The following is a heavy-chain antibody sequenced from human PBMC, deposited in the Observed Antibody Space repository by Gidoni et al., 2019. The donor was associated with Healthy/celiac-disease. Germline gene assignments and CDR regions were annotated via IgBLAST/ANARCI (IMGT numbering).Heavy chain of an antibody. CDR1: GFTFCYYY. V-gene: IGHV3-11*01. Sequence: QVQLVESGGGLVKPGGSLRLSCSSSGFTFCYYYMSWIRQAPGKGLEWVSYISSSGSTIYYADSVKGRFTISRDNAKNSLYLQMNSLRAEDTAVYYCATLPLYYYDSSGYPNWFDPWGQGTLVTVSS. D-gene: IGHD3-22*01. CDR3: ATLPLYYYDSSGYPNWFDP. J-gene: IGHJ5*02. CDR2: ISSSGSTI.